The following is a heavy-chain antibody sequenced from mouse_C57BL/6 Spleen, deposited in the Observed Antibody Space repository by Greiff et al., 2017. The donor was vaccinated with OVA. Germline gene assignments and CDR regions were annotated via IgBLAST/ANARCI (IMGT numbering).Heavy chain of an antibody. Sequence: VQVVESGAELARPGASVKMSCKASGYTFTSYTMHWVKQRPGQGLEWIGYINPSSGYTKYNQKFKDKATLTADKSSSTAYMQLSSLTSEDSAVYYCARGGRTVVDPFDYWGQGTTLTVSS. CDR3: ARGGRTVVDPFDY. D-gene: IGHD1-1*01. J-gene: IGHJ2*01. CDR1: GYTFTSYT. CDR2: INPSSGYT. V-gene: IGHV1-4*01.